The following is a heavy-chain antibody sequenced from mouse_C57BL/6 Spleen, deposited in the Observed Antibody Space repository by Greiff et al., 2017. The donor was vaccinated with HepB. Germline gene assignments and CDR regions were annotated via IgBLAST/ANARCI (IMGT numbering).Heavy chain of an antibody. V-gene: IGHV1-22*01. J-gene: IGHJ2*01. CDR2: INPNNGGT. CDR1: GYTFTDYN. Sequence: EVKLMESGPELVKPGASVKMSCKASGYTFTDYNMHWVKQSHGKSLEWIGYINPNNGGTSYNQKFKGKATLTVNKSSSTAYMELRSLTSEDSAVYYCARLDADFDYWGQGTTLTVSS. CDR3: ARLDADFDY.